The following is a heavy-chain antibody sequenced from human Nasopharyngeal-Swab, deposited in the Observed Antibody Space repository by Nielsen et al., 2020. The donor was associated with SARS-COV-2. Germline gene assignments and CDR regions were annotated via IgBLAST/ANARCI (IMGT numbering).Heavy chain of an antibody. CDR2: IKEDGSAK. J-gene: IGHJ4*02. CDR3: ARVSRAISGDY. V-gene: IGHV3-7*01. D-gene: IGHD1-20*01. Sequence: GGSLRLSCADSGFTFSNYWMSWVRQAPGKGLEWVANIKEDGSAKYYVDSVKGRFTISRDNAEKSLYLEMNSLRAEDTAVYYCARVSRAISGDYWDQGTLVTVSS. CDR1: GFTFSNYW.